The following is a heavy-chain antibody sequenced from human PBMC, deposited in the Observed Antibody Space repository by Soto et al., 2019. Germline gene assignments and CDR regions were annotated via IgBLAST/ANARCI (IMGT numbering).Heavy chain of an antibody. D-gene: IGHD2-2*01. CDR2: IHYSGST. Sequence: SETLSLTCTVSGGSISNYYWNWIRQPPGKGLEWIGYIHYSGSTNYSPSLKSRATISVDPSKNQFSLRLSSVTAADTAVYYCAKDLPDTTLYCSSTSCSFASFDYWGQGTLVTVSS. CDR3: AKDLPDTTLYCSSTSCSFASFDY. V-gene: IGHV4-59*12. J-gene: IGHJ4*02. CDR1: GGSISNYY.